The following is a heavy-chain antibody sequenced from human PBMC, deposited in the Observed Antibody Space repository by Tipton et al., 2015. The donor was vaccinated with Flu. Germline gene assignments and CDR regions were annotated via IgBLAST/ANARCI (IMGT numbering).Heavy chain of an antibody. V-gene: IGHV3-23*01. J-gene: IGHJ4*02. CDR1: GFTFSDYY. CDR3: AREYSSSSGKLFDY. D-gene: IGHD6-6*01. Sequence: SLRLSCAASGFTFSDYYMSWVRQAPGKGLEWVSAMSGSGDSTYYGDSVKGRFTISRDNSKNTLYLQMSSLRAEDTAVYYCAREYSSSSGKLFDYWGQGTLVTVSS. CDR2: MSGSGDST.